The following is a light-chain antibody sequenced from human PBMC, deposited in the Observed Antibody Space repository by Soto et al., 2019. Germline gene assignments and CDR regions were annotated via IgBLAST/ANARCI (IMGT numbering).Light chain of an antibody. Sequence: DIVMTQSPLSLPVTPGEPASISCRSSQSLLHSIGYNCLDWYVQKPGQSPQLLIYCGSIRASGVPDRFSGSGSGTDFTLKISRVEAEDVGHYYCMQCLQSLYTFGQGTKLEIK. CDR3: MQCLQSLYT. V-gene: IGKV2-28*01. CDR2: CGS. CDR1: QSLLHSIGYNC. J-gene: IGKJ2*01.